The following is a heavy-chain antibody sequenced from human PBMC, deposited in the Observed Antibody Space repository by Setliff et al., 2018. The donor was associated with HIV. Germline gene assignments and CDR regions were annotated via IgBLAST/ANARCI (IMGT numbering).Heavy chain of an antibody. J-gene: IGHJ2*01. CDR2: IDTDGTTT. CDR1: GFTFSNYW. V-gene: IGHV3-74*01. CDR3: AFHWGSGWYFDV. D-gene: IGHD7-27*01. Sequence: GESLKISCAASGFTFSNYWMHWVRQGPGKELVWVSGIDTDGTTTNYADSVKGRFTISRDNTKNTLYPQMNSLRADDTAVYYCAFHWGSGWYFDVWGRGTLVTVS.